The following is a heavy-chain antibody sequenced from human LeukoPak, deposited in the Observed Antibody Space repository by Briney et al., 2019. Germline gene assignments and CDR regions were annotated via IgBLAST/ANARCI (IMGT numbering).Heavy chain of an antibody. Sequence: GGSLRLSCAASGFTFSSYAMHWVRQAPGKGLEWVAVISYDGSNKYYADSVKGRFTISRDNSKNTLYLQMNSLRAEDTAVYYCARDRGYGGNRPETFDIWGQGTMVTVSS. J-gene: IGHJ3*02. CDR3: ARDRGYGGNRPETFDI. CDR2: ISYDGSNK. CDR1: GFTFSSYA. V-gene: IGHV3-30-3*01. D-gene: IGHD4-23*01.